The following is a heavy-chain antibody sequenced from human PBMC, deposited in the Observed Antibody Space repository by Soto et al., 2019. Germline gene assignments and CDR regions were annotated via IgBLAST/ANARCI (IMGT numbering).Heavy chain of an antibody. Sequence: ASVQVSCKASGYTFGNNDISWVRQGTGQGLEWMGWMNPNSGNTGYAQKFQGRATMTRNTSTSTAHLELRSLRSDDTAIYYCARMATSGTLNWFDPWGQGTLVTVS. CDR1: GYTFGNND. J-gene: IGHJ5*02. V-gene: IGHV1-8*01. CDR3: ARMATSGTLNWFDP. CDR2: MNPNSGNT.